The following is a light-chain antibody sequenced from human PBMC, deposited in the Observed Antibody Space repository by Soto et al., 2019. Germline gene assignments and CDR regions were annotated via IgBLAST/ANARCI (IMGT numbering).Light chain of an antibody. Sequence: DVQLTQSPSFLPASVGDRVTITCRASQDISNFLSWYQQKPGKAPNLLIHSASTLHSDVPSRFSGSRSATDFTLTITALQPDDFASYYCQHSNGYPLSFGGGTKVEIK. CDR2: SAS. V-gene: IGKV1-9*01. CDR3: QHSNGYPLS. J-gene: IGKJ4*01. CDR1: QDISNF.